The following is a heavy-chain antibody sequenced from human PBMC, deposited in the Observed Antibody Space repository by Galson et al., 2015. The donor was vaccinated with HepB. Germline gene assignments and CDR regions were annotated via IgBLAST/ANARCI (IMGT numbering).Heavy chain of an antibody. V-gene: IGHV1-2*02. D-gene: IGHD5-18*01. CDR1: GNIFSADY. Sequence: SGKVSCKASGNIFSADYYHWVRQAPGQGLEYMGGINPKSGYTNSAQNFQGRVTMTRDTSINTLYMEVSRLTSDDTAVYYCASERYSQNLKEFDYWGQGTLVTVSS. J-gene: IGHJ4*02. CDR3: ASERYSQNLKEFDY. CDR2: INPKSGYT.